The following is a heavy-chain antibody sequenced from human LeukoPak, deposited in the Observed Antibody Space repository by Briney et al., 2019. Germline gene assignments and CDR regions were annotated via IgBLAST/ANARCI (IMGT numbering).Heavy chain of an antibody. CDR2: IYSGGST. V-gene: IGHV3-53*01. J-gene: IGHJ4*02. CDR3: ARGLARSRYSYGIDY. Sequence: GGSLRLPCAASGFTVSSNYMSWVRQAPGKGLEWVSVIYSGGSTYYADSVKGRFTISRDNSKNTLYLQMNSLRAEDTAVYYCARGLARSRYSYGIDYWGQGTLVTVSS. CDR1: GFTVSSNY. D-gene: IGHD5-18*01.